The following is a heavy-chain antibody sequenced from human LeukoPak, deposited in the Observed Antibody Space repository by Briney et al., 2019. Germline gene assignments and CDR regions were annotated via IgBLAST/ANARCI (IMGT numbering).Heavy chain of an antibody. CDR3: ARDRSIAAAGYYFDY. CDR2: IYYSGIT. D-gene: IGHD6-13*01. Sequence: PSQTLSLTCTVSGGSISSCGYYWSWIRQHPGKGLEWIGYIYYSGITYYNTSLKSRVTISIDTSKSQFSLKLNSVTAADTAVYYCARDRSIAAAGYYFDYWGQGTLVTVSS. CDR1: GGSISSCGYY. J-gene: IGHJ4*02. V-gene: IGHV4-31*03.